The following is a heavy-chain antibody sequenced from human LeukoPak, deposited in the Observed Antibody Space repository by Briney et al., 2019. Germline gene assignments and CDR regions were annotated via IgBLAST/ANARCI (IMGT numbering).Heavy chain of an antibody. Sequence: ASVKVSCKASGYTFTSYYMHWVQQAPGQGLEWMGIINPSGGSTSYAQKFQGRVTMTRDTSTRTVYMELSSLRSEDTALYYCARSLPGYSSGWYRVVDYFDYWGQGTLVTVSS. D-gene: IGHD6-19*01. J-gene: IGHJ4*02. CDR1: GYTFTSYY. V-gene: IGHV1-46*01. CDR3: ARSLPGYSSGWYRVVDYFDY. CDR2: INPSGGST.